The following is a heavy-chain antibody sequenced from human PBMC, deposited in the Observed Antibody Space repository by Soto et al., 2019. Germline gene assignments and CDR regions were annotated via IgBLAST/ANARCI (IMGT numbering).Heavy chain of an antibody. CDR3: AREDVDY. J-gene: IGHJ4*02. CDR1: GYTFTSYD. V-gene: IGHV1-8*01. CDR2: MNPSSGTT. Sequence: QVQLVQSGAEVKKPGASVKVSCKASGYTFTSYDINWVRQATGQGLEWLGWMNPSSGTTGYAQKFQGRVIMTRDTSTTTAYMELSSLRFEDTGVYYCAREDVDYWGQGTLITVSS.